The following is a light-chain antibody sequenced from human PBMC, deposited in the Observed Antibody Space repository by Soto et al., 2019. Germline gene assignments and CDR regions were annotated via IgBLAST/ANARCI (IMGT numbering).Light chain of an antibody. Sequence: IVLTQSPGTLSLSPAERATVSCRDSETIGRAYFAWYQHRPGRTPRLVLSATSNRAAGIPDRFGGSGSGADFTLTISGVEPEDFAVYYCHQYATSPFTFGQGTKLEI. V-gene: IGKV3-20*01. CDR2: ATS. J-gene: IGKJ2*01. CDR3: HQYATSPFT. CDR1: ETIGRAY.